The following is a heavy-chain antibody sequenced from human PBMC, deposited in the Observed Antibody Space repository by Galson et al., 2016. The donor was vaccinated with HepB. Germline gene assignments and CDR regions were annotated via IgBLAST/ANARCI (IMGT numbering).Heavy chain of an antibody. CDR2: ISSSGSTI. J-gene: IGHJ4*02. D-gene: IGHD1-26*01. CDR3: TRDSSGSY. V-gene: IGHV3-48*01. CDR1: GFTFSSYS. Sequence: PRLSCAASGFTFSSYSMNWVRQAPGKGLEWVSYISSSGSTIFYADSVKGRFTISRDDAKKSLYLQMHSLRAEDTSVYYCTRDSSGSYWGQGTLVTVSS.